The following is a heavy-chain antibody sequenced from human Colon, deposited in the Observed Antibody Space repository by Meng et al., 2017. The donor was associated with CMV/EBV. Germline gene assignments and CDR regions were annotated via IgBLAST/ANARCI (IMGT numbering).Heavy chain of an antibody. V-gene: IGHV4-39*07. Sequence: SELSLTCTVSGDSVTSRSYYWGWIRQPPGKGLEWIGSINYSGNTYYNPSLKSRVTMSVDTSKNQFSLKLNSVTAADTAVYFCARSIVLFYANQWGQGALVTVSS. CDR2: INYSGNT. CDR1: GDSVTSRSYY. CDR3: ARSIVLFYANQ. D-gene: IGHD3-3*01. J-gene: IGHJ4*02.